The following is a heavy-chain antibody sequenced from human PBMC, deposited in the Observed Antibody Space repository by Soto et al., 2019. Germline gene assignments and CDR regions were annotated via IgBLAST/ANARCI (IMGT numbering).Heavy chain of an antibody. Sequence: EVQLLESGGGLVQPGGSLRLSCEASGFSFSNYALSWVRKAPGKGLEWVSTFSAGGRAYYSDSGKGRFTIAKDTSKNTLHLQARSLRAEDTAVYYCAKESMPEHYGDTLFDYWGQGTRVTVSS. CDR2: FSAGGRA. CDR1: GFSFSNYA. V-gene: IGHV3-23*01. CDR3: AKESMPEHYGDTLFDY. D-gene: IGHD4-17*01. J-gene: IGHJ4*02.